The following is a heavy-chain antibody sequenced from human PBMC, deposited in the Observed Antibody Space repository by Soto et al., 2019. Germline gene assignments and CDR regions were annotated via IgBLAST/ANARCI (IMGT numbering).Heavy chain of an antibody. CDR1: GGTFSSYA. CDR2: IIPIFGTA. Sequence: QVQLVQSGAEVKKPGSSVKVSYKASGGTFSSYAISWVRQAHGQGLEWMGGIIPIFGTANYAQKFQGRVTITADESTSTAYMELSSLRSEDTAVYYCARWGYDSSGYRLDYWGQGTLVTVSS. V-gene: IGHV1-69*12. D-gene: IGHD3-22*01. CDR3: ARWGYDSSGYRLDY. J-gene: IGHJ4*02.